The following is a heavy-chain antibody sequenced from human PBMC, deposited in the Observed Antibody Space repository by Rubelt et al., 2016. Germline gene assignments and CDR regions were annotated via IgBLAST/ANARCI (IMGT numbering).Heavy chain of an antibody. J-gene: IGHJ4*02. D-gene: IGHD1-26*01. V-gene: IGHV3-30*18. Sequence: VQLVESRGVFVQPGGSLRLSCAASGFTVSNNEMTWVRQAPGKGLEWVATISYNGIDDYHADSVKGRFTISRESSRNTLDLQMNSLRPEATAVYYCVKDGEGAANYFADWGQGALLTVSS. CDR2: ISYNGIDD. CDR1: GFTVSNNE. CDR3: VKDGEGAANYFAD.